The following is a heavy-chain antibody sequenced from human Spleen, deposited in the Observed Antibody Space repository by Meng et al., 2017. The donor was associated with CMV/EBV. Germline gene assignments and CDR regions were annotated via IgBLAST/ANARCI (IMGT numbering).Heavy chain of an antibody. CDR3: AVFDLGHCTSSSCYTYDY. CDR2: IGATAGGT. CDR1: GLTFSSYG. V-gene: IGHV3-23*01. J-gene: IGHJ4*02. Sequence: GGSLRLSCAASGLTFSSYGMSWVRQAPGKGLEWVSSIGATAGGTYYADSVKGRFAISRDNAKNTLYLQMNSLRVEDTAVYYCAVFDLGHCTSSSCYTYDYWGQGALVTVSA. D-gene: IGHD2-2*02.